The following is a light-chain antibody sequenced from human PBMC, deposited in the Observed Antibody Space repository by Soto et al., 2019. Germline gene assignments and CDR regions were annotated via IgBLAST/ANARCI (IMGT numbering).Light chain of an antibody. Sequence: QSVLTQPPSASGSPGQSVTSSCTGTSSDIGAYNFVSWYQQHPGKAPKLMIYDVSERPSGVPDRFSGSKSGNTASLTVSGLQAEDEAEYYCSSYTGSVIICGGGTKLTVL. CDR2: DVS. CDR3: SSYTGSVII. V-gene: IGLV2-8*01. J-gene: IGLJ2*01. CDR1: SSDIGAYNF.